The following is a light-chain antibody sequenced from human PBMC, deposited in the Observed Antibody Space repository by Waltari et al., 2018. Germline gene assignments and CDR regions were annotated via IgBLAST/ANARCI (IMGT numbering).Light chain of an antibody. Sequence: DIVMTQSPDSLAVSLGERATMNCKSSQSVLYSSNNKNYLAWYQQKPGQPPKLRIYWASTRESGVPDRFSGSGSGTDFTLTISSLQAEDVAVYYCQQYYSIPYTFGQGTKLEIK. J-gene: IGKJ2*01. CDR3: QQYYSIPYT. CDR1: QSVLYSSNNKNY. CDR2: WAS. V-gene: IGKV4-1*01.